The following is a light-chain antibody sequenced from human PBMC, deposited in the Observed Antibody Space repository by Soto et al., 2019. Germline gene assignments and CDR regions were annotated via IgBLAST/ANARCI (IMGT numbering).Light chain of an antibody. CDR1: QSVSNNY. J-gene: IGKJ1*01. Sequence: DIVLTQSPATLSLSPGERATLSCRASQSVSNNYLAWYQQKPGQAPRLLIYGESNRATGIPDRFSGSGSGTDFTLTISRLEPEDFAVYYCQQYGSSGTFGQGTKVDIK. CDR3: QQYGSSGT. V-gene: IGKV3-20*01. CDR2: GES.